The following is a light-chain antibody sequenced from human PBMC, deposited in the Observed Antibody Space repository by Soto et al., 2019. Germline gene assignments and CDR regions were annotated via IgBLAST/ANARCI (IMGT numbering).Light chain of an antibody. CDR2: SNN. J-gene: IGLJ2*01. V-gene: IGLV1-44*01. CDR1: SSNIGTNT. Sequence: QSVLTQPPSASGTPGQRVTISCSGSSSNIGTNTVNWYQHLPGSAPKLLIYSNNQRPSGVPDRFSGSKSGTSASLAIRGLHPDDEADYYCEAWDGSLNVVLFGGGTKLTVL. CDR3: EAWDGSLNVVL.